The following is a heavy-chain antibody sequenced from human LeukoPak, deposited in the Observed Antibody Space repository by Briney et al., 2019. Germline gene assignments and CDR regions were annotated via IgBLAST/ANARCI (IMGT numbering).Heavy chain of an antibody. J-gene: IGHJ5*02. Sequence: GGSLRLSCAASGFTFSNYWMHWVRQAPGKGLVWVSRIDNGGSDTRHADSVKGRVTISRDNAKNTLYLQMNSLRAEDTAVYYCARGEGWYCSRTDCFTHWFAPWGQGTLVTVSP. V-gene: IGHV3-74*01. D-gene: IGHD2-2*02. CDR3: ARGEGWYCSRTDCFTHWFAP. CDR2: IDNGGSDT. CDR1: GFTFSNYW.